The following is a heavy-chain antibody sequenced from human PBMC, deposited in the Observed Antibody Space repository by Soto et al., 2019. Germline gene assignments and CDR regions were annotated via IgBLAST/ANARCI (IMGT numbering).Heavy chain of an antibody. CDR2: IYSGGST. J-gene: IGHJ3*02. D-gene: IGHD4-17*01. CDR1: GFTVSSNY. CDR3: ARAQTTVGTPINAFDI. V-gene: IGHV3-66*01. Sequence: EVQLVESGGGLVQPGGSLRLSCAASGFTVSSNYMSWVRQAPGKGLEWVSVIYSGGSTYYADSVKGRFTISRDNSKNTLYLQMNSLRAEDTAVYYCARAQTTVGTPINAFDIWGQGTMVTVSS.